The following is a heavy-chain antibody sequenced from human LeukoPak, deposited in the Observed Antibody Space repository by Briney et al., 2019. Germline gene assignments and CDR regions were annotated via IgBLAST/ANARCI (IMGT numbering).Heavy chain of an antibody. Sequence: ASVKVSCKASGYTFTGYYMHWVRQAPGQGLEWMGRINPNSGGTNYAQKFQGRVTMTRDTSISTAYKELSRLRSDDTAVYYCARDRVRYSGPIDYWGQGTLVTVSS. D-gene: IGHD5-12*01. V-gene: IGHV1-2*06. CDR1: GYTFTGYY. J-gene: IGHJ4*02. CDR3: ARDRVRYSGPIDY. CDR2: INPNSGGT.